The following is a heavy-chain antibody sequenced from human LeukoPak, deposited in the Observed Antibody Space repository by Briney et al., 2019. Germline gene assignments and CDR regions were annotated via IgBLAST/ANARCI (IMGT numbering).Heavy chain of an antibody. CDR1: GFTFHDYA. V-gene: IGHV3-21*01. CDR2: ISSSSRYI. Sequence: GGSLRLSCTASGFTFHDYAMYWVRQAPGKGLEWVSYISSSSRYIYYADSVKGRFTISRDNAKNSLYLQMNSLRAEDTAVYYCATYSSLNRREFQFWGQGTLLTVSS. CDR3: ATYSSLNRREFQF. J-gene: IGHJ1*01. D-gene: IGHD3-22*01.